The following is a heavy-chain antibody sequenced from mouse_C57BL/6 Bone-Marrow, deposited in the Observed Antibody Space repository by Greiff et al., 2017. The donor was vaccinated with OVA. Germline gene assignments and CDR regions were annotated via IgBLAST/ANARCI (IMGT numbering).Heavy chain of an antibody. CDR1: GFTFTDYY. D-gene: IGHD2-3*01. Sequence: DVHLVESGGGLVQPGGSLSLSCAASGFTFTDYYMSWVRQPPGKALEWLGFIRNKANGYTTEYSASVKGRFTISRDNSQSILYLQMNALRAEDSATYYCARSVYDGYYGDAMDYWGQGTSVTVSS. V-gene: IGHV7-3*01. CDR2: IRNKANGYTT. CDR3: ARSVYDGYYGDAMDY. J-gene: IGHJ4*01.